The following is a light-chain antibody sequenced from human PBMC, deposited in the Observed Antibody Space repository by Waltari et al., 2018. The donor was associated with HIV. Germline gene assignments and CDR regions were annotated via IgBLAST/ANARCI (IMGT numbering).Light chain of an antibody. CDR1: SSDVGGYNY. CDR2: DVT. CDR3: CSYAGNYPVL. J-gene: IGLJ3*02. Sequence: QSALTQPRSVSGSPGQSVTISCTGNSSDVGGYNYVSWYQQNPGKGPKFILYDVTKRPAGVPDRVSGSKSGNTDSLTISGRQAEDEADYYCCSYAGNYPVLFGRGTKLTVL. V-gene: IGLV2-11*01.